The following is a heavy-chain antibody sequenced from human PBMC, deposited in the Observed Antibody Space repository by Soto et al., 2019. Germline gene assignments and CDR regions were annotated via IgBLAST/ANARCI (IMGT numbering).Heavy chain of an antibody. CDR2: ISAYNGNT. CDR1: GYTFTSYG. CDR3: SRESGYDYYYYGMDV. D-gene: IGHD5-12*01. V-gene: IGHV1-18*01. J-gene: IGHJ6*02. Sequence: ASVKVSCKASGYTFTSYGISWVRQTPGQGLEWMGWISAYNGNTNYAQKLQGRVTMTTDTSTSTAYMELRSLRSDDTAVYYWSRESGYDYYYYGMDVWGQGTTVTVSS.